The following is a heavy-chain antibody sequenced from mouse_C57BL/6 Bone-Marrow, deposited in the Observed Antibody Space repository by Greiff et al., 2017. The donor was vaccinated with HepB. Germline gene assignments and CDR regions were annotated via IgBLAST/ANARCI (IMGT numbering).Heavy chain of an antibody. V-gene: IGHV1-85*01. J-gene: IGHJ2*01. CDR1: GYTFTSYD. CDR3: ALTTVVAFDY. D-gene: IGHD1-1*01. Sequence: VKLVESGPELVKPGASVKLSCKASGYTFTSYDINWVKQRPGQGLEWIGWIYPRDGSTKYNEKFKGKATLTVDTSSSTAYMELHSLTSEDSAVYFCALTTVVAFDYWGQGTTLTVSS. CDR2: IYPRDGST.